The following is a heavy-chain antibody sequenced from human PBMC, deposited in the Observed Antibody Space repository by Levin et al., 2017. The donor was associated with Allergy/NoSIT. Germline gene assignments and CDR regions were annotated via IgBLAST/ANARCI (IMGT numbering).Heavy chain of an antibody. Sequence: GESLKISCAASGFTFSDYYMSWIRQAPGKGLEWVSYISSSGSTIYYADSVKGRFTISRDNAKNSLYLQMNSLRAEDTAVYYCARASTVTTFYPYWYFDLWGRGTLVTVSS. CDR3: ARASTVTTFYPYWYFDL. D-gene: IGHD4-17*01. V-gene: IGHV3-11*01. CDR1: GFTFSDYY. CDR2: ISSSGSTI. J-gene: IGHJ2*01.